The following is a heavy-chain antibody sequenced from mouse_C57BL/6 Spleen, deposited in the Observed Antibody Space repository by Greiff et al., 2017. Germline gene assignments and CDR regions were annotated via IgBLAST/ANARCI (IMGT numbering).Heavy chain of an antibody. Sequence: EVQGVESGGGLVQPKGSFKLSCAASGFTFNTYAMHWVRQAPGKGLEWVARIRSKSSNYATYYADSVEDRFTISRDDSQTMRYLQMNNLKTEDTAMYYCVRDGNYGSSPLLYFDVWGTGTTVTVSS. CDR3: VRDGNYGSSPLLYFDV. CDR2: IRSKSSNYAT. J-gene: IGHJ1*03. V-gene: IGHV10-3*01. D-gene: IGHD1-1*01. CDR1: GFTFNTYA.